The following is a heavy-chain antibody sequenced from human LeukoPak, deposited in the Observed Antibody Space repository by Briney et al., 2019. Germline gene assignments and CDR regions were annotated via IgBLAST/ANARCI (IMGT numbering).Heavy chain of an antibody. Sequence: GASVKVSCKASGGTFDKNAITWVRKAPGQGLEWMGRIIPIVGVTHHAQKFQGRVTITTDESTSTAYMELSSLRSEDTAVYYCARGGEYCSSTSCWKPFDYWGQGTLVTVSS. CDR1: GGTFDKNA. CDR2: IIPIVGVT. CDR3: ARGGEYCSSTSCWKPFDY. V-gene: IGHV1-69*04. J-gene: IGHJ4*02. D-gene: IGHD2-2*01.